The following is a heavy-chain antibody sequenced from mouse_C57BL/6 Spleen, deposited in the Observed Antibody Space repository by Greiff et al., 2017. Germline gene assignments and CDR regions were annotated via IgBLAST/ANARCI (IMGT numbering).Heavy chain of an antibody. CDR2: IWSGGST. D-gene: IGHD2-9*01. V-gene: IGHV2-2*01. CDR3: ARKPSYGYEDPYAMDY. CDR1: GFSLTSYC. Sequence: QVQLQQSGPGLVQPSQSLSITCTVSGFSLTSYCVHWVRQSPGKGLEWLGVIWSGGSTDYNAAFISRLSISKDNSKSQVFFKMNSLQADDTAIYYCARKPSYGYEDPYAMDYWGQGTSVTVSS. J-gene: IGHJ4*01.